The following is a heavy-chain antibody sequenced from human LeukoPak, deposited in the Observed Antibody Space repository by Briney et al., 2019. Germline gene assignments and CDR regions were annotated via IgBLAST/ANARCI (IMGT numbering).Heavy chain of an antibody. CDR2: IYYSGST. Sequence: SETLSLTCTVSGGSISSYYCSWIRQPPGKGLEWIGYIYYSGSTNYNPSLKSRVTISVDTSKNQFSLKLSSATAADTAVYYCARRGLAYDSSGYWYGWFDPWGQGTLVTVSS. J-gene: IGHJ5*02. D-gene: IGHD3-22*01. CDR1: GGSISSYY. CDR3: ARRGLAYDSSGYWYGWFDP. V-gene: IGHV4-59*08.